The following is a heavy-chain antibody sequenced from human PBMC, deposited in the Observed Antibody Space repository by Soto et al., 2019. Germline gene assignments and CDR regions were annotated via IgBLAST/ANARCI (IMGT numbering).Heavy chain of an antibody. V-gene: IGHV1-24*01. Sequence: ASVKVSGKVSGYTLTELSMPWVRQAPGKGLEWMGGFYPEDGETIYAQKLQGRVTMTEDTSTDTAYMELSSLRSEDTAVYYCATVPAAYYYYYGMDVWGQGTTVTVSS. CDR3: ATVPAAYYYYYGMDV. CDR1: GYTLTELS. CDR2: FYPEDGET. J-gene: IGHJ6*02. D-gene: IGHD2-2*01.